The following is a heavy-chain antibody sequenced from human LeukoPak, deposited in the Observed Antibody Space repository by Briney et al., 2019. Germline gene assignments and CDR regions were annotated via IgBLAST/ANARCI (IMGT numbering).Heavy chain of an antibody. CDR1: GFTFSSDA. J-gene: IGHJ4*02. V-gene: IGHV3-49*04. CDR3: TRGVGVY. Sequence: GSLRLSCAASGFTFSSDAMSWVRQAPGKGLEWVGLIRSKAYGGTTEYAASVKGRFTISRDDSKSIAYLQMNSLKIEDTAVYYCTRGVGVYWGQGTLVTVSS. D-gene: IGHD3-16*01. CDR2: IRSKAYGGTT.